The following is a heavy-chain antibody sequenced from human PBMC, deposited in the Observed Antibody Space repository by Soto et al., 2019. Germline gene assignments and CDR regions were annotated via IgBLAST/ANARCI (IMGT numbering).Heavy chain of an antibody. CDR3: PTPYSSSPTNYYYYYCLEF. D-gene: IGHD6-6*01. Sequence: SQTLSLTCAISGDSVSSNSAAWNWIRQSPSRGLEWLGRTYYRPKWYNDYAVSVKSRITINPDTSKNQFSLQLNSVTPEDTAVYYCPTPYSSSPTNYYYYYCLEFWRKLTTVTVSS. CDR1: GDSVSSNSAA. CDR2: TYYRPKWYN. J-gene: IGHJ6*03. V-gene: IGHV6-1*01.